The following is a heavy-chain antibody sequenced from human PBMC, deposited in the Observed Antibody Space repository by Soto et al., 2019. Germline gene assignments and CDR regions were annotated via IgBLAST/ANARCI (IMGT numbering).Heavy chain of an antibody. CDR2: ICPGDSDT. CDR1: GYSFTSYW. V-gene: IGHV5-51*01. Sequence: PGESLTISCKGSGYSFTSYWIGWVRQMLGKGLEWMGIICPGDSDTRYSQSFQGQLTISAAKSISTAYLQWCSLKATDTAMYYSARHKPIQIWSPYYYYGMDVWRQVTTVTVYS. CDR3: ARHKPIQIWSPYYYYGMDV. D-gene: IGHD5-18*01. J-gene: IGHJ6*02.